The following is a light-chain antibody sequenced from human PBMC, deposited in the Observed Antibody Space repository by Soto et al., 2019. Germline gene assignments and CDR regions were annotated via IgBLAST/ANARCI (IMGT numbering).Light chain of an antibody. Sequence: QSVLTQPASVSVSPGQSITISCTGTSSDVGAYNYVSWYQQHPGKAPKLMIYDVSNRPPGVSSRFSGSKSGNTASLTFSGLQAEDEADYYCSSYTTSSIYVFGTGTKVTVL. J-gene: IGLJ1*01. CDR2: DVS. CDR1: SSDVGAYNY. V-gene: IGLV2-14*01. CDR3: SSYTTSSIYV.